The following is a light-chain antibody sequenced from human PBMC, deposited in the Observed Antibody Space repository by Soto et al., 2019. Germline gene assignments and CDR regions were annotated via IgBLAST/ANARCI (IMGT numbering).Light chain of an antibody. J-gene: IGKJ4*01. Sequence: ETVLTQSPATLSLSPGERATLSCRASQNIRDYLIWYQQKPGQAPRLLIYDASSRATGVPARFSGSGFGTDSTLTINNLEPEDFAVYYCQQRGNWPLTFGGGTKVEI. CDR3: QQRGNWPLT. CDR2: DAS. CDR1: QNIRDY. V-gene: IGKV3-11*01.